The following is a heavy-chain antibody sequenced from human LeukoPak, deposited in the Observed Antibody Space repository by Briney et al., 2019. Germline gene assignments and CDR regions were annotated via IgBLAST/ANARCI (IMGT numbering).Heavy chain of an antibody. Sequence: GSLRLSCAASGFTFSNAWMSWVRQAPGKGLEWVGRIKSKTDGGTTDYAAPVKGRFTISRDDSKNTLYLQMNSLRAEDTAVYYCARVNPINSGFYVQWGQGTLVTVSS. CDR2: IKSKTDGGTT. CDR1: GFTFSNAW. J-gene: IGHJ4*02. CDR3: ARVNPINSGFYVQ. D-gene: IGHD3-22*01. V-gene: IGHV3-15*01.